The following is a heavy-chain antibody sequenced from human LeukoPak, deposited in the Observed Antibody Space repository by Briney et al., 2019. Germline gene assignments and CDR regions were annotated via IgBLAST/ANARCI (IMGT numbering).Heavy chain of an antibody. CDR2: IYYSGST. Sequence: PSETLSLTCTVSGGSISSSSYYWGWIRQPPGKGLEWIGSIYYSGSTYYNPSLKSRVTISVDTSKNQFSLKLSSVTAADTAVYYCAHEGWELYYFDYWGQGTLVTVSS. D-gene: IGHD1-26*01. CDR1: GGSISSSSYY. CDR3: AHEGWELYYFDY. J-gene: IGHJ4*02. V-gene: IGHV4-39*07.